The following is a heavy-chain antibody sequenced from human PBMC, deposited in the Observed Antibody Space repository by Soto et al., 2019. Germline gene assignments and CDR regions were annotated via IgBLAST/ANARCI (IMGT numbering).Heavy chain of an antibody. CDR3: ARWPQLEPPFDY. Sequence: PSETLSLTCTVSGGSISSGGYYWSWIRQHPGKGLEWIGYIYYSGSTYYNPSLKSRVTIPVDTSKNQFSLKLSSVTAADTAVYYCARWPQLEPPFDYWGQGTLATVS. D-gene: IGHD1-1*01. V-gene: IGHV4-31*03. J-gene: IGHJ4*02. CDR1: GGSISSGGYY. CDR2: IYYSGST.